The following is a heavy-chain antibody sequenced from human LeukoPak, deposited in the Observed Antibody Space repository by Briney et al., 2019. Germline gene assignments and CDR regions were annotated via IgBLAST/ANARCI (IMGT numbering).Heavy chain of an antibody. D-gene: IGHD1-26*01. CDR1: GDSIHNSY. Sequence: PSETLSLTCTVSGDSIHNSYWNYIRQPAGKGLEWIGRIYSSGYTNYNPSLNSRVIMSVDRSNNQFSLKLSSVNAADTAVYYCARGEHTLDYWGQGTLVTVSS. CDR3: ARGEHTLDY. V-gene: IGHV4-4*07. CDR2: IYSSGYT. J-gene: IGHJ4*02.